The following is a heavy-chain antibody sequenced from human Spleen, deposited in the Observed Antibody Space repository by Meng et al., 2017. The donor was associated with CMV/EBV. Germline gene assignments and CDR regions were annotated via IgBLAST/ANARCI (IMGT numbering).Heavy chain of an antibody. Sequence: EVQLVESGGGLVKPGGSLRLSCAASGFTFSSYSMNWVRQAPGKGLEWVSSISSSSSYIYYADSVKGRFTISRDNAKNSLYLQMNSLRAEDTAVYYCARDDDIVVVVAATPLLGYWGQGTLVTVSS. CDR2: ISSSSSYI. CDR3: ARDDDIVVVVAATPLLGY. CDR1: GFTFSSYS. J-gene: IGHJ4*02. V-gene: IGHV3-21*01. D-gene: IGHD2-15*01.